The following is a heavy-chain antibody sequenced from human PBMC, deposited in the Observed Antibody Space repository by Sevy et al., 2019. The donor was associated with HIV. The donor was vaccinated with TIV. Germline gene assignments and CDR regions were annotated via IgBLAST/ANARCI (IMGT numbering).Heavy chain of an antibody. J-gene: IGHJ4*02. CDR3: ARCPGHYSIDY. CDR2: IGTAAGFT. V-gene: IGHV3-48*02. D-gene: IGHD2-21*01. CDR1: GFTFNTYS. Sequence: GGSLRLSCAASGFTFNTYSLIWVRQTPGKGLEWLSFIGTAAGFTYYAGSVKGRFTISRDNAKNSLYLQMNSLRDEDTAVYYCARCPGHYSIDYWGQGTLVTVSS.